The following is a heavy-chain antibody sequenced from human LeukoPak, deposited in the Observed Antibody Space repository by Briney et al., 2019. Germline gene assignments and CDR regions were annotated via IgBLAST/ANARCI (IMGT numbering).Heavy chain of an antibody. CDR2: ISYDGSNK. Sequence: PGGSLRLSCAASGFTFSSYGMHWVRQAPGKGLEWVAVISYDGSNKYYADSVKGRFTISRDNSKNTPYLQMNSLRAEDTAVYYCAKDGDIVVVPAAMYHYYYGMDVWGQGTTVTVSS. D-gene: IGHD2-2*01. J-gene: IGHJ6*02. CDR3: AKDGDIVVVPAAMYHYYYGMDV. V-gene: IGHV3-30*18. CDR1: GFTFSSYG.